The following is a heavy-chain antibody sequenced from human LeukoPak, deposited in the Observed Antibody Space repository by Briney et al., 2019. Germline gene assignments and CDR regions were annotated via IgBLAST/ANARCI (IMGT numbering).Heavy chain of an antibody. CDR1: GGSISSYY. CDR3: ARRPRFGYGMDV. V-gene: IGHV4-59*08. CDR2: IYYSGST. Sequence: SETLSLTCTVSGGSISSYYWSWIRQPPGKGLEWIGYIYYSGSTNYNPSLKSRVTISVDTSKNQFSLKLSSVTAADTAVYYCARRPRFGYGMDVWGQGTTVTVPS. D-gene: IGHD3-3*01. J-gene: IGHJ6*02.